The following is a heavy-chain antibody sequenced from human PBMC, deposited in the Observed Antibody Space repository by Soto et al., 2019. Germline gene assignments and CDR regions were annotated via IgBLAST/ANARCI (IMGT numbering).Heavy chain of an antibody. V-gene: IGHV3-7*05. CDR2: IKQDGSEK. J-gene: IGHJ6*02. Sequence: GGSLRLSCAASGFTFSSYWMSWVRQAPGKGLEWVANIKQDGSEKYYVDSVKGRFTISRDNAKNSLYLQMNSLRAEDTAVYYCARDSRGLTGTSFPSGYYYYGMDVWGQGTTVTVSS. CDR3: ARDSRGLTGTSFPSGYYYYGMDV. CDR1: GFTFSSYW. D-gene: IGHD1-7*01.